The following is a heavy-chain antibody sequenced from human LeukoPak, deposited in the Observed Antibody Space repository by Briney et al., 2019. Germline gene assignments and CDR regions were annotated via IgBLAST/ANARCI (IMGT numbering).Heavy chain of an antibody. J-gene: IGHJ4*02. D-gene: IGHD2-2*01. CDR2: ISTSGGTI. V-gene: IGHV3-11*01. CDR3: ARSNIVVVPDAIYY. Sequence: PGGSLRLSCAASGFTFSDYYMSWIRQAPGKGLEWVSYISTSGGTIYYADSVKGRFTISRDNAKKSLYLQMNSLRAEDTAVYYCARSNIVVVPDAIYYWGQGTRVAVSS. CDR1: GFTFSDYY.